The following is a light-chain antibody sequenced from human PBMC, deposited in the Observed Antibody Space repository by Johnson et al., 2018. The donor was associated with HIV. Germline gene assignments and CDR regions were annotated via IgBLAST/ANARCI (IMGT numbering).Light chain of an antibody. V-gene: IGLV1-51*02. J-gene: IGLJ1*01. CDR1: SSNLGNNY. CDR3: GTWDSSLSAGYV. Sequence: VLTQPPSVSAAPGQKVTISCSGSSSNLGNNYVSWYQQLPGTAPKLLIYENNKRPSGIPDRFSGSKSGTSATLGITGLQTGDEADYYCGTWDSSLSAGYVFGTGTKVTVL. CDR2: ENN.